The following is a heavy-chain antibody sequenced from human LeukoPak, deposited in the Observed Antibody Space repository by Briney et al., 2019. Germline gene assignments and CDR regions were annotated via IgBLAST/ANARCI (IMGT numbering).Heavy chain of an antibody. CDR2: IKQDGSEK. J-gene: IGHJ6*03. CDR3: ALAGTNYYYYMDV. CDR1: GFTLSSYW. V-gene: IGHV3-7*01. Sequence: PGGSLRLSCAASGFTLSSYWMSWVRQAPGKGLEWVANIKQDGSEKYYVDSVKGRFTISRDNAKNSLYLQMNSLRAEDTAVYYCALAGTNYYYYMDVWGKGTTVTVSS. D-gene: IGHD6-19*01.